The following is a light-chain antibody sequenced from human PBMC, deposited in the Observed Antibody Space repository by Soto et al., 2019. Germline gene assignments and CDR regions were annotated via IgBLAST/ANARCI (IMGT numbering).Light chain of an antibody. CDR3: GTWDSSLSIYV. CDR1: NSNIGNNY. Sequence: QSVLTQPPSASGTPGQRVTISCSGSNSNIGNNYVSWYQQLPGTAPKLLIYDNNKRPSGIPDRFSGSKSGTSATLGITGLQTGDEADYYCGTWDSSLSIYVFGTGTKVTV. CDR2: DNN. V-gene: IGLV1-51*01. J-gene: IGLJ1*01.